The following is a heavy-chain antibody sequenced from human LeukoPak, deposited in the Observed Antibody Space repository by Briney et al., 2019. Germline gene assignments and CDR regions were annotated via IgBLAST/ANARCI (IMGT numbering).Heavy chain of an antibody. Sequence: SETLSLTCTVSGGSISSGSYYWSWIRQPAGKGLEWIGRIYTSRGTNYNPSLKSRVTISVDKSKNQFSLKLSSVTAADTAVSYCARVFPHHYGSGSYGGFDYWGQGTLVTVSS. J-gene: IGHJ4*02. CDR3: ARVFPHHYGSGSYGGFDY. V-gene: IGHV4-61*02. CDR2: IYTSRGT. D-gene: IGHD3-10*01. CDR1: GGSISSGSYY.